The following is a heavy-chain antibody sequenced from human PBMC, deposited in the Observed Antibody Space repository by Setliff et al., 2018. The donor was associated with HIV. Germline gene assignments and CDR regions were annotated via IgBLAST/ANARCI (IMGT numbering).Heavy chain of an antibody. J-gene: IGHJ3*02. CDR2: INPNSGGT. V-gene: IGHV1-2*02. D-gene: IGHD3-10*01. Sequence: ASVKVSCKAYGYTFTAYYMHWVRQAPGQGLEWMGWINPNSGGTNYAQKFQGRITITADESTSTAYMELSSLRSEDTAIYYCARGRESLWFGELPSRDAFDIWGQGTMVTVSS. CDR1: GYTFTAYY. CDR3: ARGRESLWFGELPSRDAFDI.